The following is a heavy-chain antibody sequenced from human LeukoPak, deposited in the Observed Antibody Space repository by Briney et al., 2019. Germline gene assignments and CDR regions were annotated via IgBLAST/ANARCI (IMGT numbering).Heavy chain of an antibody. CDR1: GYTFTGYY. Sequence: ASVKVSCKASGYTFTGYYIHWVRQAPGQGLDWMGWMNPNSGDTKYEQKFQGRVTMTSDTSISTGYMELKGLRSDDTAVYYCARDARHCTSSSCYSFYLDSWGQGTLVTVSS. J-gene: IGHJ4*02. CDR2: MNPNSGDT. D-gene: IGHD2/OR15-2a*01. V-gene: IGHV1-2*02. CDR3: ARDARHCTSSSCYSFYLDS.